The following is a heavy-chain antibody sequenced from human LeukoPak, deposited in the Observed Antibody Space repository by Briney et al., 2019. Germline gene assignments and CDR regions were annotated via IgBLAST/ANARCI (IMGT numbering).Heavy chain of an antibody. D-gene: IGHD2-2*01. CDR2: IIPIFGTA. Sequence: SVKVSCKASGATFSSYAISWVRQAPGQGLEWMGGIIPIFGTANYAQKFQGRVTITADKSTSTAYMELSSLRSEDTAVYYCARASTPYAPAFYGMDVWGKGTTVTVSS. J-gene: IGHJ6*04. CDR3: ARASTPYAPAFYGMDV. CDR1: GATFSSYA. V-gene: IGHV1-69*06.